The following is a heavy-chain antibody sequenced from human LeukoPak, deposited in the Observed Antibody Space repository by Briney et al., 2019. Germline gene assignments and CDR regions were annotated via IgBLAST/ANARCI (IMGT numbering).Heavy chain of an antibody. V-gene: IGHV4-34*01. CDR3: ARVGGYSGYDFSYYYYGMDV. CDR2: INHSGST. J-gene: IGHJ6*02. CDR1: GGSFSGYY. D-gene: IGHD5-12*01. Sequence: PSETLSLTCAVYGGSFSGYYWSWIRQPPGKGLEWIGEINHSGSTNYNPSLKSRVTISVDTSKNQFSLKLSSVTAADTAVYYCARVGGYSGYDFSYYYYGMDVWGQGTTVTVSS.